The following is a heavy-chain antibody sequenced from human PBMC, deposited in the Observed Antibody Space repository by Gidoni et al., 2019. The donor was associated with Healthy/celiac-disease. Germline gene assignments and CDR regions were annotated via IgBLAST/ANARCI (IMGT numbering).Heavy chain of an antibody. V-gene: IGHV3-33*01. CDR3: ARDGPNCSGGSCYSRSFDP. CDR2: IWYDGSNK. J-gene: IGHJ5*02. CDR1: GFTFSSYG. Sequence: QVQLVESGGGVVQPGRSLRLSCAASGFTFSSYGMHWVRQAPGKGLEWVAVIWYDGSNKYYADSVKGRFTISRDNSKNTLYLQMNSLRAEDTAVYYCARDGPNCSGGSCYSRSFDPWGQGTLVTVSS. D-gene: IGHD2-15*01.